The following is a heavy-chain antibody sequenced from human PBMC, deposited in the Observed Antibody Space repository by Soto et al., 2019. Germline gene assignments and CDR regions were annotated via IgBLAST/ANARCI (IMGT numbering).Heavy chain of an antibody. J-gene: IGHJ4*02. CDR2: ISAYNGNT. CDR1: GYTFTSYV. V-gene: IGHV1-18*01. Sequence: ASVKVSCKASGYTFTSYVISWVRQAPGQGLEWMGWISAYNGNTNYAQKLQGRVTMTTDTSTSTAYMELRSLRSDDTAVYYCARDRLPGSYYYDSSVVGYWGQGTLVTVSS. D-gene: IGHD3-22*01. CDR3: ARDRLPGSYYYDSSVVGY.